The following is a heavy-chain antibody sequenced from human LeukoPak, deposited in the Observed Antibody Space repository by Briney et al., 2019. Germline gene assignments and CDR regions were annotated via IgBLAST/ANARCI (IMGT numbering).Heavy chain of an antibody. CDR3: ARDLAWGAFDY. CDR2: ISGSGFST. J-gene: IGHJ4*02. Sequence: GGSLRLSCAASGFTFSNYAMSWVRQAPGKGLEWVSAISGSGFSTYYADSVKGRFTISRDNSENTLSLQMNSLRVEDTAIYYCARDLAWGAFDYWGQGTLVTVSS. V-gene: IGHV3-23*01. D-gene: IGHD7-27*01. CDR1: GFTFSNYA.